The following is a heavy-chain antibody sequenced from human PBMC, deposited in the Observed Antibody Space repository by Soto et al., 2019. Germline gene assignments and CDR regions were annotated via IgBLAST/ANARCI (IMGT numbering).Heavy chain of an antibody. Sequence: SETLSLTCTVSGGSISSYYWSWIRQPPGKGLEYIGYIYYSGSTYYDPSLKSRVTVSLDSSKNQFSLKLTSVTAADTAIYYCARGHLWLEDWAQGTLVTVSS. D-gene: IGHD3-3*01. CDR3: ARGHLWLED. J-gene: IGHJ4*02. V-gene: IGHV4-59*01. CDR1: GGSISSYY. CDR2: IYYSGST.